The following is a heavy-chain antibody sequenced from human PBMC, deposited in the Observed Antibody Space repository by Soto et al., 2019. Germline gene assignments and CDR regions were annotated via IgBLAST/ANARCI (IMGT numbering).Heavy chain of an antibody. CDR1: GDSVSSNSAA. CDR2: TYYRSKWYN. CDR3: ARSAAASGSNWFDP. V-gene: IGHV6-1*01. D-gene: IGHD1-26*01. Sequence: PSQTLSLTCAIYGDSVSSNSAAWNWIRQSPSRGLEWLGRTYYRSKWYNDYAVSVKSRITINPDTSKNQFSLQLNSVTPEDTAVYYCARSAAASGSNWFDPWGQGSLVTVSS. J-gene: IGHJ5*02.